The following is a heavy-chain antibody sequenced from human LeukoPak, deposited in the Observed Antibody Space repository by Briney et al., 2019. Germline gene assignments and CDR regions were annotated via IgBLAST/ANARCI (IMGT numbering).Heavy chain of an antibody. D-gene: IGHD3-22*01. CDR2: IYHSGST. V-gene: IGHV4-30-2*01. CDR1: GGSISSGGYS. Sequence: PSETLSLTCAVSGGSISSGGYSWSWIRQPPGKGLEWIGYIYHSGSTYYNPSLKSRVTISVDRSKNQFSLKLSSVTAADTAVYYCARDLRDNYYDSSGYYRSYWYFDLWGRGTLVTVSS. J-gene: IGHJ2*01. CDR3: ARDLRDNYYDSSGYYRSYWYFDL.